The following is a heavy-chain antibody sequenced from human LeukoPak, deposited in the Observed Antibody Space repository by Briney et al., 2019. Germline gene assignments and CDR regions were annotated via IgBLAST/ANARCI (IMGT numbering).Heavy chain of an antibody. V-gene: IGHV3-48*01. Sequence: PGGSLRLSCAASGFTFSSYSMNWVRQAPGKGLEWVSYISSSSSTIYYADSVKGRFTISRDNAKNSLYLQMNSLRAEDTAVYYCSTRRDGYNSPFDYWGQGTLVTVSS. CDR3: STRRDGYNSPFDY. CDR2: ISSSSSTI. CDR1: GFTFSSYS. D-gene: IGHD5-24*01. J-gene: IGHJ4*02.